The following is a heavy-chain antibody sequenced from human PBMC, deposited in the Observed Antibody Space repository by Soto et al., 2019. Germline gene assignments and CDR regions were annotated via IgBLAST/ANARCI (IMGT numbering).Heavy chain of an antibody. CDR1: GYTFTSYD. J-gene: IGHJ6*02. Sequence: GASVKVSCKASGYTFTSYDINWVRQATGQGLEWMGWMNPNSVNTGYAQKFQGRVTMTRNTSISTAYMELSSLRSEDTAVYYCARAVVVPAARTPYYYYGMDVWGQGTTVTVSS. CDR2: MNPNSVNT. V-gene: IGHV1-8*01. D-gene: IGHD2-2*01. CDR3: ARAVVVPAARTPYYYYGMDV.